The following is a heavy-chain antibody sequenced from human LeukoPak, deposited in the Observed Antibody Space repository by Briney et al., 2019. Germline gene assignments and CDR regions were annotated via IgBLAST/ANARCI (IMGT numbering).Heavy chain of an antibody. V-gene: IGHV4-34*01. D-gene: IGHD1-14*01. Sequence: SETLSLTCAVYGGSFRGYYWSWIRQPPGKGLEWIGEINHSGSTNYNPSLKSRVTISVDTSKNQFSLKLSSVTAADTAVYYCARVSLRGTPRFDYWGQGTLVTVSS. J-gene: IGHJ4*02. CDR1: GGSFRGYY. CDR2: INHSGST. CDR3: ARVSLRGTPRFDY.